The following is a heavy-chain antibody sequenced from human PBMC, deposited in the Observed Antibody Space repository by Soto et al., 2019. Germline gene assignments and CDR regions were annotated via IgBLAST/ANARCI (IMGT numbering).Heavy chain of an antibody. D-gene: IGHD3-22*01. V-gene: IGHV3-23*01. CDR2: ISGSGGST. Sequence: EVQLLESGGGLVQPGGSLRLSCAATGFTFSSYAMSWVRQAPGKGLEWVSAISGSGGSTYYADSVKGRFTISRDNSKNTLYLQMNSLRVEDTAVYYCAKDYYDSSGYYYDYFDYWGQGTLVTVSS. CDR1: GFTFSSYA. J-gene: IGHJ4*02. CDR3: AKDYYDSSGYYYDYFDY.